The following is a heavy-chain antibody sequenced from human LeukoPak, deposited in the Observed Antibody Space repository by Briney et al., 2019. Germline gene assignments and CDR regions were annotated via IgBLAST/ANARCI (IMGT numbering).Heavy chain of an antibody. V-gene: IGHV4-34*01. J-gene: IGHJ4*02. Sequence: SETLSLTCAIYGGPLSGYSWSWIHQPPGKGLEWIGEINDRGSTTYNPSLQSRPSMSLDTSRNQFSLTLGSVTAADTAVYFCARSGRYQIYWGQGTLVTVSS. D-gene: IGHD3-10*01. CDR2: INDRGST. CDR3: ARSGRYQIY. CDR1: GGPLSGYS.